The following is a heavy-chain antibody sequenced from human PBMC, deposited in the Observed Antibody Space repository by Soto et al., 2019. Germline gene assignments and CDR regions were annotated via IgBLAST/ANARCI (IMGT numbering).Heavy chain of an antibody. D-gene: IGHD3-9*01. CDR2: ISSSGSTT. CDR1: GFTFSSYE. Sequence: EVQLVESGGGLVQPGGSLRLSCAASGFTFSSYEMNWVRQAPGKGLEWVSYISSSGSTTYYVDTVKGRFTISRDNAKNSLYLQMNILRAEDTAVYYCARVGYYNDRGAFDIWGQGTMVTVSS. V-gene: IGHV3-48*03. CDR3: ARVGYYNDRGAFDI. J-gene: IGHJ3*02.